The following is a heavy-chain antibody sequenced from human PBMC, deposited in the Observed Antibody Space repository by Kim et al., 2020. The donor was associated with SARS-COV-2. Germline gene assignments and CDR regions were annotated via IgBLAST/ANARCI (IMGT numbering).Heavy chain of an antibody. Sequence: SQTLSLTCTVSGGSISSYYWSWIRQPPGKGLEWIGYIYYSGSTNYNPSLKSRVTISVDTSKNQFSLKLSSVTAADTAVYYCARGGGWFDPWGQGTLVTVS. V-gene: IGHV4-59*01. CDR3: ARGGGWFDP. D-gene: IGHD3-10*01. J-gene: IGHJ5*02. CDR1: GGSISSYY. CDR2: IYYSGST.